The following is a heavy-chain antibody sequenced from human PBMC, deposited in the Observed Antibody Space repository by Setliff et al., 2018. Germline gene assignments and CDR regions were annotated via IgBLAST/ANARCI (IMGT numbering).Heavy chain of an antibody. CDR1: GYTFAGYY. D-gene: IGHD2-15*01. V-gene: IGHV1-2*02. CDR2: INPNTGET. CDR3: ARGIRQYCSGSYCPGYMDV. Sequence: ASVKVSCKASGYTFAGYYLHWVRQAPGQGLQWMGWINPNTGETDYAPRFQGRVTMTRDTSLSTAYMELSSLRSDDAAVYYCARGIRQYCSGSYCPGYMDVWGTGTTVTVSS. J-gene: IGHJ6*03.